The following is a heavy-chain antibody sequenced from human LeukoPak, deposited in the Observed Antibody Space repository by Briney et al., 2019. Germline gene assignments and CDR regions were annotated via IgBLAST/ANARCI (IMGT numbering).Heavy chain of an antibody. Sequence: GGSLRLSCAASGFTFSSYGMHWVRQAPGKGLEWVTFIRYDGSNKCYADSVKGRFTISRDNSKNTLYLQMNSLRVEDMAVYYCTRRGAVAGTLDYWGQGTLVTVSS. CDR2: IRYDGSNK. CDR1: GFTFSSYG. CDR3: TRRGAVAGTLDY. V-gene: IGHV3-30*02. J-gene: IGHJ4*02. D-gene: IGHD6-19*01.